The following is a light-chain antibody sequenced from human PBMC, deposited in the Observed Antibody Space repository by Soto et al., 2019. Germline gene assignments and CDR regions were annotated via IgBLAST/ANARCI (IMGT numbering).Light chain of an antibody. CDR2: GAS. V-gene: IGKV3-15*01. CDR3: QQYDNLPPWT. J-gene: IGKJ1*01. CDR1: QSIGTY. Sequence: EIVMTQSPATLSVSPGERATLSCRASQSIGTYLAWYQQNPGQSPRLLIYGASTRATGVPARFSGSGSGTDFTLTISSLQSEDFAVYYCQQYDNLPPWTFGQGIRVEIK.